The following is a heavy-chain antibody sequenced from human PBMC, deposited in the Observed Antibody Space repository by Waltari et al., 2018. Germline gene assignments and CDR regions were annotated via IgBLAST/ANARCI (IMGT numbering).Heavy chain of an antibody. Sequence: PGASVKVSCKVSGYTLTELSMHWVRQAPGKGLEWMGGFDPEDGETIYAQKFQGRVTMTEDTSTDTAYMELSSLRSEDTAVYYCATGSYMITFGGVIVNDAFDIWGQGTMVTVSS. J-gene: IGHJ3*02. CDR3: ATGSYMITFGGVIVNDAFDI. CDR2: FDPEDGET. D-gene: IGHD3-16*02. V-gene: IGHV1-24*01. CDR1: GYTLTELS.